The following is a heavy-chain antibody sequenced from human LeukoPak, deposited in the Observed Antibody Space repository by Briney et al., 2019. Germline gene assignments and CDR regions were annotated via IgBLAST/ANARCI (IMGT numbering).Heavy chain of an antibody. CDR3: AREDSSGYYYGRLDY. V-gene: IGHV4-61*02. Sequence: SETLSLTCTVSGGSISSGSYYWSWIRQPAGKGLEWIGRIYTSGSTNYNPSLKSRVTISVDTSKNQFSLKLSSVTAADTAVYYCAREDSSGYYYGRLDYWGQGTLITVSS. D-gene: IGHD3-22*01. CDR2: IYTSGST. J-gene: IGHJ4*02. CDR1: GGSISSGSYY.